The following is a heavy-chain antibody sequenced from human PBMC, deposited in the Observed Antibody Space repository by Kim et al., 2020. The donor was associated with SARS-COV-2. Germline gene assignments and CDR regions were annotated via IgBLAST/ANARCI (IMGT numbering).Heavy chain of an antibody. Sequence: GGSLRLSCAASGFTFSSYAMSWVRQAPGKGLEWVSAISGSGGSTYYADSVKGRFTISRDNSKNTLYLQMNSLRAEDTAVYYCAVRAQYYCGSGSYYPLDYWGQGTLVTVSS. CDR2: ISGSGGST. J-gene: IGHJ4*02. D-gene: IGHD3-10*01. CDR3: AVRAQYYCGSGSYYPLDY. CDR1: GFTFSSYA. V-gene: IGHV3-23*01.